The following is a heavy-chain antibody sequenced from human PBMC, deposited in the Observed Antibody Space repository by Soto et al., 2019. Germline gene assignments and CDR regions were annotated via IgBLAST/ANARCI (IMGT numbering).Heavy chain of an antibody. CDR3: ARPTTTVTTDYYYGMDV. J-gene: IGHJ6*02. CDR2: IDPSDSYT. Sequence: GESLKISCKGSGYSFTSYWISWVRQMPGKGLEWMGRIDPSDSYTNYSPSFQGHVTISADKSISTAYLQWSSLKASDTAMYYCARPTTTVTTDYYYGMDVWGQGTTVTVSS. D-gene: IGHD4-17*01. V-gene: IGHV5-10-1*01. CDR1: GYSFTSYW.